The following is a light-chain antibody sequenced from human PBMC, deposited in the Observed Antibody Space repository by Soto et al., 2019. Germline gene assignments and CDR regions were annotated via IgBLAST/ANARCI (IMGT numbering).Light chain of an antibody. CDR1: ENIFKF. CDR3: QHYHSQSIP. V-gene: IGKV1-5*01. CDR2: AAS. J-gene: IGKJ4*01. Sequence: DILLIQSPATLSASVGDRITITCRASENIFKFLAWYQQRSGSAPNLLIYAASDLERGVPSRFSGSGSGTEFTLTIDKLQPNDSATYFCQHYHSQSIPFGGGTQVDVK.